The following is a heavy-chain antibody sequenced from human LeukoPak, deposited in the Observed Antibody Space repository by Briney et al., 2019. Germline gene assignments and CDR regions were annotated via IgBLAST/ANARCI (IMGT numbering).Heavy chain of an antibody. CDR3: AKGGRSKDYDFVSFDP. Sequence: GGSLRLSCAASGFTFSTYNMNWVRQAPGKGLEWVSSITSSSTYIYYADSVKGRFTISRDNSKNTVYLQMNSLRAEDTAVYYCAKGGRSKDYDFVSFDPWGQGTLVTVSS. V-gene: IGHV3-21*04. CDR1: GFTFSTYN. D-gene: IGHD3-3*01. CDR2: ITSSSTYI. J-gene: IGHJ5*02.